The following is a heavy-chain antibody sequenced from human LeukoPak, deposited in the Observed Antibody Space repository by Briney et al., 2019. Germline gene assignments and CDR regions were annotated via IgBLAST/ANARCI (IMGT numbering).Heavy chain of an antibody. V-gene: IGHV1-3*01. D-gene: IGHD5-12*01. J-gene: IGHJ4*02. CDR2: INAGNGNT. CDR1: GYTFTSYA. Sequence: GASVKVSCKASGYTFTSYAMHWVRQAPGQRLEWMGWINAGNGNTKYSQKFQGRVTITRDTSASTAYMDLYSLRSEDTAVYYCARERGYSGYDSFDYWGQGTLVTVSS. CDR3: ARERGYSGYDSFDY.